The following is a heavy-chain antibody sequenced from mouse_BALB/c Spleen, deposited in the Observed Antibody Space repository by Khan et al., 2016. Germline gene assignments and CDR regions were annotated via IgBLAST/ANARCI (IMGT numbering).Heavy chain of an antibody. CDR1: GYTFSSYW. Sequence: QVQLKESGAELMKPGASVKISCKATGYTFSSYWIEWVKQRPGHGLEWLGEILPGSGIPTFNEKFQGKATFTADTSSNTAYMQLSSLTSEDSAVYYCARWLLGAMDYWGQGTSVTVSS. J-gene: IGHJ4*01. V-gene: IGHV1-9*01. D-gene: IGHD2-3*01. CDR3: ARWLLGAMDY. CDR2: ILPGSGIP.